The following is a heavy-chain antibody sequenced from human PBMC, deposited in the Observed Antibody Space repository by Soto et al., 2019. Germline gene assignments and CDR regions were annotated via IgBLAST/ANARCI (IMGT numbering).Heavy chain of an antibody. CDR1: GGTFSSSA. D-gene: IGHD4-4*01. V-gene: IGHV1-69*12. CDR2: ITPLLRTP. Sequence: QVQLVQSGAEMKEPGSSVKVSCKTSGGTFSSSAISWLRQAPGQGLEWMGGITPLLRTPDYAQKLQGRVTIAADESTSTAYMELSSLRSEDTAVYYCARDNDRLQLGGNYYYILDVWGQGTTITVSS. CDR3: ARDNDRLQLGGNYYYILDV. J-gene: IGHJ6*02.